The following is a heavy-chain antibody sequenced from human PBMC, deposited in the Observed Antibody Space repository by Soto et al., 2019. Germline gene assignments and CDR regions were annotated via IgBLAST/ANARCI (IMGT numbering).Heavy chain of an antibody. CDR2: ISGSGGST. J-gene: IGHJ4*02. CDR3: ASRRGVIMMFPFDY. CDR1: GFTFKSYA. V-gene: IGHV3-23*01. D-gene: IGHD3-10*01. Sequence: EVQLLESGGDLVQPGGSLRLSCAASGFTFKSYAVSWVRQAPGKGLEWVSAISGSGGSTYYADSVKGRFTISRDNSKNPLYLQMNSLRAEDTAVYYCASRRGVIMMFPFDYWGQGTLVTVSS.